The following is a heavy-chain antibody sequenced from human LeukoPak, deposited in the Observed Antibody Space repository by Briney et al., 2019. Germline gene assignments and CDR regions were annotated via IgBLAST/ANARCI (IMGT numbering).Heavy chain of an antibody. CDR2: ISGSGGTT. CDR1: GFTFSSYA. CDR3: AKPQVLPPKWFDP. V-gene: IGHV3-23*01. J-gene: IGHJ5*02. Sequence: GGSLRLSCAASGFTFSSYAMSWVRQAPGKGLEWVSAISGSGGTTYYADSVKGRFTISRDNSKNTLYLQMYSLRAEDTAVYYCAKPQVLPPKWFDPWGQGTLVTVSS.